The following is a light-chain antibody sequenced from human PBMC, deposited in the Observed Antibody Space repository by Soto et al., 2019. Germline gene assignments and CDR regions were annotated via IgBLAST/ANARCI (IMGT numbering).Light chain of an antibody. J-gene: IGKJ4*01. CDR1: QSVSSN. CDR3: QHYYNGPPLT. Sequence: EIVMTQSPATLSVSPGERATLSCRASQSVSSNLAWYQQKPGQAPRLLIYGASTRATGIPARFSGSGSGTAFTLTISSLQSEDFAVYSCQHYYNGPPLTFGGGTKVEIK. V-gene: IGKV3-15*01. CDR2: GAS.